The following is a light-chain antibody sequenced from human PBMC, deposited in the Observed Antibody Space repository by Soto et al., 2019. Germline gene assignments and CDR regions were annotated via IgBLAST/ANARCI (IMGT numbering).Light chain of an antibody. Sequence: EKAMTQSPATLSVSPGESATLSCRASQSVNRNLAWYQQKPGQTPRLLIYGASTRAAGVPVRFSGSGSGTDFNLTISSLQSEDFAIYYCQQYNIWPPEVTFGPGTKSGYQT. V-gene: IGKV3-15*01. J-gene: IGKJ3*01. CDR3: QQYNIWPPEVT. CDR1: QSVNRN. CDR2: GAS.